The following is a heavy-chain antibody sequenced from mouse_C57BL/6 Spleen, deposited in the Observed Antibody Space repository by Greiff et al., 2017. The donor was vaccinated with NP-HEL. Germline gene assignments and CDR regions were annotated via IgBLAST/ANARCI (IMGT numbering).Heavy chain of an antibody. CDR1: GYSFTDYN. J-gene: IGHJ4*01. D-gene: IGHD2-5*01. V-gene: IGHV1-39*01. Sequence: EVQLQQSGPELVKPGASVKISCKASGYSFTDYNMNWVKQSNGKSLEWIGVINPNYGTTSYNQKFKGKATLTVDQSSSTAYMQLNSLTSEDSAVYYCASPYYSNYVGAMDYWGQGTSVTVSS. CDR2: INPNYGTT. CDR3: ASPYYSNYVGAMDY.